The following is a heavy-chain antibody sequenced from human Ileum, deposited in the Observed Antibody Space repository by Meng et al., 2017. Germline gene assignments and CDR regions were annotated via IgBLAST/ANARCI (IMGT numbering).Heavy chain of an antibody. J-gene: IGHJ4*02. CDR3: AKAAAYNLDI. CDR2: IFQSGST. V-gene: IGHV4-4*02. D-gene: IGHD1-14*01. Sequence: VQLTEPGPGLWKPSGTLSLTGAVSGVSISSAIWWGGVRQPPGKGLEWFGEIFQSGSTNYNPSLKSRVSISVDKSKNHLSLSLSSVTAADTAVYYCAKAAAYNLDIWGQGALVTVSS. CDR1: GVSISSAIW.